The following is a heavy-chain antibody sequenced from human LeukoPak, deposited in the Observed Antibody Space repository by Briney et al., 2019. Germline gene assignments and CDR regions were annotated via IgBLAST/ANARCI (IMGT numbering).Heavy chain of an antibody. CDR2: ILYDGSHE. J-gene: IGHJ6*02. Sequence: GRSLRLSCAASGFTFSSYGMHWVRQAPGKGLVLVTFILYDGSHEYYADSVKGRFTSSRDNSKNTLYLQMNSLRAEDTAVYYCAKCQGRVCSSTPHGMDVWGRGTTVTVSS. CDR3: AKCQGRVCSSTPHGMDV. CDR1: GFTFSSYG. D-gene: IGHD2-2*01. V-gene: IGHV3-30*18.